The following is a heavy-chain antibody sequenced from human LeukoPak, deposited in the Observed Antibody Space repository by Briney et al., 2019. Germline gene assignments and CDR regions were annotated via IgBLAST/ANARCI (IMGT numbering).Heavy chain of an antibody. CDR1: GFTFSSYG. D-gene: IGHD3-22*01. Sequence: GGSLSLSCAASGFTFSSYGMSWVRQAPGKGLEWVSVISGSGGSTYYADSVKGRFTISRDNSKNTVYLQVNSLRAEDTAVYYCAKDSDSSGSIGPSYFAYWGQGTLVTVSS. CDR3: AKDSDSSGSIGPSYFAY. V-gene: IGHV3-23*01. J-gene: IGHJ4*02. CDR2: ISGSGGST.